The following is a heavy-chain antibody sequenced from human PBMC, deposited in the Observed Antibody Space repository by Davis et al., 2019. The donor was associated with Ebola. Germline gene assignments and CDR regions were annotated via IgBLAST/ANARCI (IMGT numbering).Heavy chain of an antibody. CDR3: AKSFHDSREKKGGALDI. Sequence: GESLKISCAASGFTFSSYSMNWVRQAPGKGLEWVSSISSSSSYIYYADSVRGRFTISRDNAKNSLYLQMNSLRAEDTAVYYCAKSFHDSREKKGGALDIWGQGTMVTVSS. J-gene: IGHJ3*02. D-gene: IGHD3-22*01. V-gene: IGHV3-21*01. CDR1: GFTFSSYS. CDR2: ISSSSSYI.